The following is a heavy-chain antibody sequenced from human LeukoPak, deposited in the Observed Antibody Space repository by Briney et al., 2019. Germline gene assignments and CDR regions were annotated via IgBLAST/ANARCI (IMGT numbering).Heavy chain of an antibody. J-gene: IGHJ3*02. CDR3: ARVGYYYDSSGYPHDAFDI. CDR1: GYTFTSYG. Sequence: ASVKVSYKASGYTFTSYGISWVRQAPGQGLEWMGWISAYNGNTNYAQKLQGRVTMTTDTSTSTAYMELRSLRSDDTAVYYCARVGYYYDSSGYPHDAFDIWGQGTMVTVSS. CDR2: ISAYNGNT. V-gene: IGHV1-18*01. D-gene: IGHD3-22*01.